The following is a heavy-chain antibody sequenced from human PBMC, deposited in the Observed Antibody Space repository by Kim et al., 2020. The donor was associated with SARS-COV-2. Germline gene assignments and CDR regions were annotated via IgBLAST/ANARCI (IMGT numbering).Heavy chain of an antibody. CDR1: GFTFSSYS. D-gene: IGHD6-6*01. CDR3: ARALEISSSFAFTDYYYGMDV. CDR2: ISSSSSYI. Sequence: GGSLRLSCAASGFTFSSYSMNWVRQAPGKGLEWVSSISSSSSYIYYADSVKGRFTISRDNAKNSLYLQMNSLRAEDTAVYYCARALEISSSFAFTDYYYGMDVWGQGTTVTVSS. J-gene: IGHJ6*02. V-gene: IGHV3-21*01.